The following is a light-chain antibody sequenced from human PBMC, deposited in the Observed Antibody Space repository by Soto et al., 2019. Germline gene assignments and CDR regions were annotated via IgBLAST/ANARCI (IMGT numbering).Light chain of an antibody. V-gene: IGKV3D-15*01. CDR1: QSVGSS. CDR3: QQYHYWPIT. J-gene: IGKJ5*01. Sequence: EIVMTQSPATLSVSPGERATLSCRASQSVGSSLAWFHQKPGQAPRLLIYDASNRATGIPARFSGSGSGTEFTLTISSLQSEDFAVYLCQQYHYWPITFGQGTRLEIK. CDR2: DAS.